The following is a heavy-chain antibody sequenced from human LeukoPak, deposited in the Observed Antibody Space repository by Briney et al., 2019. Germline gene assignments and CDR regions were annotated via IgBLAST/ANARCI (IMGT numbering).Heavy chain of an antibody. J-gene: IGHJ6*02. Sequence: QAGGSLRLSCTGSGFTFGDHAMSWVRQAPGKGLEWVGFIRSKAYRGTTEYAASVKGRFTISRDDSASIAYLQKNSLRTEDTAVYYCARGPIQLWIHNAMDVWGQGTTVTVSS. CDR1: GFTFGDHA. V-gene: IGHV3-49*04. D-gene: IGHD5-18*01. CDR2: IRSKAYRGTT. CDR3: ARGPIQLWIHNAMDV.